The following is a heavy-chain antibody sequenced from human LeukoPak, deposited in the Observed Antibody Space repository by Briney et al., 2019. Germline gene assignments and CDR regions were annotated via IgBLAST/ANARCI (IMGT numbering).Heavy chain of an antibody. CDR2: IYHTGST. J-gene: IGHJ4*02. D-gene: IGHD6-6*01. CDR1: GFTFSNYW. Sequence: GSLRLSCAASGFTFSNYWMSWVRQPPGKGLEWIVNIYHTGSTYCNPSLKSRVTISVDTSKNQFSLKLSSVTAADTAVYYCVRSSSSIFDYWGQGTLVTVSS. CDR3: VRSSSSIFDY. V-gene: IGHV4-38-2*01.